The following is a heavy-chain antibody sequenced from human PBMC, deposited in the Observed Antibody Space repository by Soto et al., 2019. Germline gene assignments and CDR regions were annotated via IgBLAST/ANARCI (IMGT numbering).Heavy chain of an antibody. CDR2: ISANNGNT. Sequence: ASVKVSCKAAGYSFISYGIGWVRQAPGQGLEWMGWISANNGNTNYAQKVQGRVSMTTDTSTSTAYMELRSLRSDDTAVYYCARVDTSMDGVDYWGQGTLVTVSS. D-gene: IGHD5-18*01. J-gene: IGHJ4*02. V-gene: IGHV1-18*04. CDR1: GYSFISYG. CDR3: ARVDTSMDGVDY.